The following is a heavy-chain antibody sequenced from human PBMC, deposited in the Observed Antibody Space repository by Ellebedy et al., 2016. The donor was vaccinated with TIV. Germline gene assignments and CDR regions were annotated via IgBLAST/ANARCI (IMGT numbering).Heavy chain of an antibody. J-gene: IGHJ4*02. D-gene: IGHD3-22*01. CDR1: GFTFSNAW. CDR3: AREGVVVYLDY. Sequence: PGGSLRLSCAASGFTFSNAWMSWVRQAPGKGLEWVANIKYDGSEKYYVDSVKGRFTISRDNAKNSLYLQMNSLRAEDTAVYYCAREGVVVYLDYWGQGTLVTVSS. CDR2: IKYDGSEK. V-gene: IGHV3-7*01.